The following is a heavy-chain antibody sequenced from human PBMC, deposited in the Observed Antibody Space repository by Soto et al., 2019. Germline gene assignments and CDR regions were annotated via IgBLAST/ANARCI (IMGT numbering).Heavy chain of an antibody. Sequence: EVQLVESGGGLVQPGESLRLSCAASGCTFSSYWMHWVRQAPGKGLVWVSRINSDGSSTSYAGSVKGRFTISRDNAKNTLYLQMNRLRAEDTAVYYCVRTSLVVAAATREDYWGQGTLVTVSS. CDR3: VRTSLVVAAATREDY. CDR1: GCTFSSYW. J-gene: IGHJ4*02. V-gene: IGHV3-74*01. D-gene: IGHD2-15*01. CDR2: INSDGSST.